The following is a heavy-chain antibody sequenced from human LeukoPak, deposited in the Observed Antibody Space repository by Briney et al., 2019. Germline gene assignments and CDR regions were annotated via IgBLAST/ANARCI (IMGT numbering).Heavy chain of an antibody. CDR2: ISGSGGST. D-gene: IGHD6-13*01. Sequence: GGSLRLSCAASGFTFSSHAMSWVRQAPGKGLEWVSAISGSGGSTYYADSVKGRFTISRDNSKNTLYLQMNSLRAEDTAVYYCAKRLAAAGSYYYMDVWGKGTTVTVSS. CDR1: GFTFSSHA. V-gene: IGHV3-23*01. CDR3: AKRLAAAGSYYYMDV. J-gene: IGHJ6*03.